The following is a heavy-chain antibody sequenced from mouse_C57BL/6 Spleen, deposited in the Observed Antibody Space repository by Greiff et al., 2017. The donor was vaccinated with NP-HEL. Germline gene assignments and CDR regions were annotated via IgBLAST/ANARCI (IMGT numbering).Heavy chain of an antibody. CDR3: ARRRGNPYYAMDY. CDR1: GYTFTTYP. V-gene: IGHV1-47*01. Sequence: VKLQESGAELVKPGASVKMSCKASGYTFTTYPIEWMKQNHGKSLEWIGNFHPYNDDTKYNEKFKGKATLTVEKSSSTVYLELSRLTSDDSAVYYCARRRGNPYYAMDYWGQGTSVTVSS. CDR2: FHPYNDDT. D-gene: IGHD2-1*01. J-gene: IGHJ4*01.